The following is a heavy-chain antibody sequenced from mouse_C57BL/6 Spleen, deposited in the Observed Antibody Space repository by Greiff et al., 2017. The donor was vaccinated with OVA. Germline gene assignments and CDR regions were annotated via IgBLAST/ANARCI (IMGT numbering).Heavy chain of an antibody. CDR1: GFNIKDYY. V-gene: IGHV14-2*01. CDR3: ARSGYSNYDWYFDV. Sequence: VQLQQSGAELVKPGASVKLSCTASGFNIKDYYMHWVKQRTEQGLEWIGRIDPEDGDTKYAPTFQGKATITADTSSNTAYLQLSSLTSEDTAVYYCARSGYSNYDWYFDVWGTGTTVTVSS. CDR2: IDPEDGDT. D-gene: IGHD2-5*01. J-gene: IGHJ1*03.